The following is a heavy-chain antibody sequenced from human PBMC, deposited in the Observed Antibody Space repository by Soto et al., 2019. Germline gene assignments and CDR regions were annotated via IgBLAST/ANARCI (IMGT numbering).Heavy chain of an antibody. CDR1: GYTFTSYD. CDR3: AGREGYCSGGRCYGGNWFDA. Sequence: ASVKVSCKASGYTFTSYDINWVRQATGQGLEWMGWMNPNSGNTGYAQKFQGRVTMTRNTSISTAYMELSSLRSEDTAVYYCAGREGYCSGGRCYGGNWFDAWGQGTMGT. CDR2: MNPNSGNT. J-gene: IGHJ5*02. V-gene: IGHV1-8*01. D-gene: IGHD2-15*01.